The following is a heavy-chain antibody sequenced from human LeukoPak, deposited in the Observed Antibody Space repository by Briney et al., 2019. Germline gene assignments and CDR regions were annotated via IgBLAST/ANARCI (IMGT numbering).Heavy chain of an antibody. D-gene: IGHD3-22*01. CDR2: TYSGGPT. CDR3: ARLGAASYYDSSNYFLDAFDI. V-gene: IGHV3-53*01. Sequence: GGSLRLSCAASAFTVGSNYMSWVRQAPGKGLEWLLITYSGGPTYYADSVKGRFTIPRDNSKNTMYLQMNSLRAEDTAVYYCARLGAASYYDSSNYFLDAFDIWGQGTMVTVSS. CDR1: AFTVGSNY. J-gene: IGHJ3*02.